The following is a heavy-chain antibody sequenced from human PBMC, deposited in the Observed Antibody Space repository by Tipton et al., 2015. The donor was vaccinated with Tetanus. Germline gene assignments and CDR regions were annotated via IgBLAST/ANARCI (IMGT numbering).Heavy chain of an antibody. J-gene: IGHJ6*03. CDR2: IYKSGNT. CDR3: ARVGYYYYYMDV. CDR1: GGSISNYY. Sequence: TLSLTCTVSGGSISNYYWSWIRQSPGEGLEWIGHIYKSGNTYYKPPLRSRVAISIDASKNQFSLKLNSMTAADTAVYYCARVGYYYYYMDVWGKGTTVTVSS. D-gene: IGHD3-22*01. V-gene: IGHV4-30-4*08.